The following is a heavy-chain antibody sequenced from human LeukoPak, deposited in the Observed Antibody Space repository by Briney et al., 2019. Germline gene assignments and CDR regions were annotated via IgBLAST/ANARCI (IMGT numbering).Heavy chain of an antibody. CDR3: ARAMTSEANDY. Sequence: GGSLRLSCAASGFTFSSYSMNWVRQAPGKGLEWVSYISSSSSTIYYADSVKGRFTISRDNAKNSLYLQMNSLKVEDTAVYYCARAMTSEANDYWGQGTLVTVSS. D-gene: IGHD3-22*01. V-gene: IGHV3-48*01. CDR2: ISSSSSTI. J-gene: IGHJ4*02. CDR1: GFTFSSYS.